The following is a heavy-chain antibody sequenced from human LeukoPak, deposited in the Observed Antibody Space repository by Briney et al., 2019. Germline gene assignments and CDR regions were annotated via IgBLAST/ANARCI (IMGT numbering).Heavy chain of an antibody. J-gene: IGHJ4*02. Sequence: GGSLRLSCAASGFTFSNYAVAWVRQAPGKGLEWVSVISGRGSTIYYADSVKGRFTTSRDNSKNTLYLQMNGLRAEDTAVYYCAKEGPDCGGDCYGVFDYWGQGTLVTVSS. CDR3: AKEGPDCGGDCYGVFDY. D-gene: IGHD2-21*02. V-gene: IGHV3-23*01. CDR1: GFTFSNYA. CDR2: ISGRGSTI.